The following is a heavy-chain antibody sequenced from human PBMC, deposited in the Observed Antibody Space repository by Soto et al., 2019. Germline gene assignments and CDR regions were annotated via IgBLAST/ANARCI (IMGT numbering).Heavy chain of an antibody. Sequence: GGSLRLSCAASGFTISSNYMNWVRQAPGKGLEWISYITSDSSTRHYADFVKGRFTISRDNAKNSLYLQMNSLRDEDTAVYFCARDPDGIIDFDYWGQGTQVTVSS. D-gene: IGHD3-10*01. CDR1: GFTISSNY. J-gene: IGHJ4*02. V-gene: IGHV3-48*02. CDR2: ITSDSSTR. CDR3: ARDPDGIIDFDY.